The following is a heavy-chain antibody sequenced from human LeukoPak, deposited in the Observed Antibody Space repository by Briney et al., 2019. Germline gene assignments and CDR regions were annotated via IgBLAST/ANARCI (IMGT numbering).Heavy chain of an antibody. J-gene: IGHJ6*02. V-gene: IGHV4-59*01. Sequence: SETLSLTCTVSGGSISSYYWSWIRQPPGKGLEWIGYIYYSGSTNYNPSLKSRVTISVDTSKNQFSLKLSSVTAADTAVYYCAGAPLGYCSSTSCYSSYYYYYGMDVWGQGTTVTVSS. CDR3: AGAPLGYCSSTSCYSSYYYYYGMDV. CDR1: GGSISSYY. CDR2: IYYSGST. D-gene: IGHD2-2*01.